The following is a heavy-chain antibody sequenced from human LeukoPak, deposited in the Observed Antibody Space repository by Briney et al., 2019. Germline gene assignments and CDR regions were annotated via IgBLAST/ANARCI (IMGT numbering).Heavy chain of an antibody. Sequence: GGSLRLSCAASGFTFSTHRLTWVRQAPGQGLEWVANIKQDESDKYYVDSVKVRFTISRDNPKNSPYLQMNSLRLEDTGIYYCARETSYDFWSGLHHYYYFYIDIWGKGTTATVSS. D-gene: IGHD3-3*01. CDR3: ARETSYDFWSGLHHYYYFYIDI. CDR2: IKQDESDK. V-gene: IGHV3-7*01. CDR1: GFTFSTHR. J-gene: IGHJ6*03.